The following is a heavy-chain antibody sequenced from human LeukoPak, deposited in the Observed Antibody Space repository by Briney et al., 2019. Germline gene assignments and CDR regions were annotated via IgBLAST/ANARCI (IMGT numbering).Heavy chain of an antibody. Sequence: SETLSLTCTVSGGSISSGGYYWSWIHQHPGKGLEWIGYIYYSGSTYYNPSLKSRVTISVDTSKNQFSLKLSSVTAADTAVYYCAVTTVRESTYGMDVWGQGTTVTVSS. CDR3: AVTTVRESTYGMDV. D-gene: IGHD3-10*01. CDR1: GGSISSGGYY. J-gene: IGHJ6*02. V-gene: IGHV4-31*03. CDR2: IYYSGST.